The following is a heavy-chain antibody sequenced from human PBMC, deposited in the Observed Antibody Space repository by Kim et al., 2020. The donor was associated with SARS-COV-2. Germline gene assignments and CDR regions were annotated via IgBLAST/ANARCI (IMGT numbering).Heavy chain of an antibody. D-gene: IGHD6-19*01. CDR3: SRNAQWLVR. CDR2: ISYNGSNK. V-gene: IGHV3-30-3*01. Sequence: IISYNGSNKYYADSMKCRFTISRDNSKNTLYLQMTSLRSEDTALSYCSRNAQWLVRWGQGTTVTV. J-gene: IGHJ6*02.